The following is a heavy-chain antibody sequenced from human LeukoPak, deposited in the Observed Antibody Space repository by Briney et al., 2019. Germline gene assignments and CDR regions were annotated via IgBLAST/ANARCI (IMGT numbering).Heavy chain of an antibody. V-gene: IGHV4-39*07. D-gene: IGHD3-16*02. J-gene: IGHJ4*02. Sequence: SETLSLTCTVSGGSISSSSYYWGWIRQPPGKGLEWIGSIYYSGSTYYNPSLKSRVTISVDTSKNQFSLKLSSVTAADTAVYYCARYYVWGSYRYLDYWGQGTLVTVSS. CDR2: IYYSGST. CDR1: GGSISSSSYY. CDR3: ARYYVWGSYRYLDY.